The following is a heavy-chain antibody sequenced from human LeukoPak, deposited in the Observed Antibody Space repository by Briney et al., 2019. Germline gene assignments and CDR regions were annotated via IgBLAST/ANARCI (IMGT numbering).Heavy chain of an antibody. CDR1: GDSVSSNSAA. Sequence: SQTLSLTCAIPGDSVSSNSAAWNWIRQSPSRGLEWLGRTYYRSKWYNDYAVSVKSRIAINPDTSKNQFSLQLSSVTPEDTAVYYCARDRSGSYSSGFDYWGQGTLVTVSS. J-gene: IGHJ4*02. CDR3: ARDRSGSYSSGFDY. V-gene: IGHV6-1*01. D-gene: IGHD1-26*01. CDR2: TYYRSKWYN.